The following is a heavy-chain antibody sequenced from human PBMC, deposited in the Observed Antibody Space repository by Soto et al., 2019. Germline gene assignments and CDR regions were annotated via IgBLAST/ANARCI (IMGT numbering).Heavy chain of an antibody. CDR3: ARDREVGSSFYYYYGMDV. V-gene: IGHV4-59*01. D-gene: IGHD6-6*01. CDR2: IYYSGST. Sequence: QVQLQESGPGLVKPSETLSLTCTVSGGSISSYYWSWIRQPPGKGLEWIGYIYYSGSTNYNPSLKSRVTISVATSKNQFSLKLSSVTAADTAVYYCARDREVGSSFYYYYGMDVWGQGTTVTVSS. CDR1: GGSISSYY. J-gene: IGHJ6*02.